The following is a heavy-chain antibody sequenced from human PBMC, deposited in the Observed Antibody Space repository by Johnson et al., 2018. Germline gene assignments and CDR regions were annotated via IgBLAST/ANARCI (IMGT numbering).Heavy chain of an antibody. V-gene: IGHV3-23*04. J-gene: IGHJ6*02. CDR1: GFTFSSYA. D-gene: IGHD5-18*01. CDR3: ARARSWGIQLYYYYYGMDV. Sequence: VQLVQSGGGVVQPGRSLRLSCAASGFTFSSYAMHWVRQAPGKGLEWVSAISGSGGSTYYADSVKGRFTISRDNSKNTPYLQMNSLRGEDTAVYYCARARSWGIQLYYYYYGMDVWGQGTTVTVSS. CDR2: ISGSGGST.